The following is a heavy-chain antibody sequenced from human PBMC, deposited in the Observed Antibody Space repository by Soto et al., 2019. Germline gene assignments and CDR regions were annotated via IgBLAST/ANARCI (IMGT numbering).Heavy chain of an antibody. D-gene: IGHD1-20*01. V-gene: IGHV3-30*18. CDR1: GFSFSSYG. CDR2: ISYDGTDE. CDR3: AKQEYDCNDHFDY. Sequence: QVQLVESGGGVVQPGRSLRLSCAASGFSFSSYGMHWVRQAPGKGLEWVAMISYDGTDEYYADSVKGRFTISRDNSKNAVYLQMNSLRAEDTAVFYCAKQEYDCNDHFDYWGQGTLVTVSS. J-gene: IGHJ4*02.